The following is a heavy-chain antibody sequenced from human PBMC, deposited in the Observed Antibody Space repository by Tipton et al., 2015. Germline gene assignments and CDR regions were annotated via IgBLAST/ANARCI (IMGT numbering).Heavy chain of an antibody. V-gene: IGHV4-34*11. J-gene: IGHJ6*02. CDR3: ARANFDFWGGNHHFYGMDV. Sequence: TLSLTCAVYNGSFSDYYWGWIRQPPGKGLEWIGYIFPSGTTDYNPSLKSRAVISVDTSKNQFSLNVSSVTAADTAVYYCARANFDFWGGNHHFYGMDVWGQGTTVIVSS. CDR2: IFPSGTT. D-gene: IGHD3-3*01. CDR1: NGSFSDYY.